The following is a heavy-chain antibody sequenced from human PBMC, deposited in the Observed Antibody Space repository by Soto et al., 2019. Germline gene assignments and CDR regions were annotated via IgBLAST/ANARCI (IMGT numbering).Heavy chain of an antibody. CDR3: ARGEKSSAYYDFWSGYYLPTGFDP. Sequence: ASVKVSCKTSGYTFTGYYMHWVRQAPGQGLERIGWINPNSGGTNYAQKFQGWVTMTRDTSISTAYMELSRLRSDDTAVYYCARGEKSSAYYDFWSGYYLPTGFDPWGQGTLVTVSS. CDR1: GYTFTGYY. D-gene: IGHD3-3*01. V-gene: IGHV1-2*04. J-gene: IGHJ5*02. CDR2: INPNSGGT.